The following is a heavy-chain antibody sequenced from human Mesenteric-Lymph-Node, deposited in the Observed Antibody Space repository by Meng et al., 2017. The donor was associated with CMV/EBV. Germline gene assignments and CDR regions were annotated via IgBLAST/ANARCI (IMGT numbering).Heavy chain of an antibody. V-gene: IGHV3-21*01. CDR3: ARDSPQQLLAY. Sequence: GESLKISCAASGFTFSSYSMNWVRQAPGKGLEWVSSISSSSSYIYYADSVKGRFTISRDNAKNSLYLQMNSLRAEDTAVYYCARDSPQQLLAYWGQGTLVTVSS. CDR2: ISSSSSYI. J-gene: IGHJ4*02. CDR1: GFTFSSYS. D-gene: IGHD6-13*01.